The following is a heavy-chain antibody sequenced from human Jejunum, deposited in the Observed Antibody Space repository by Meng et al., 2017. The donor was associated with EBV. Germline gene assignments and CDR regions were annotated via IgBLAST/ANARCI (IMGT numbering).Heavy chain of an antibody. CDR3: ATGHYNWKYPDY. V-gene: IGHV1-69-2*01. Sequence: EVQLVQSGTEVKKPGATVKISCKVSGYTFTDYYMHWVQQAPGKGLEWMGLVDPEDDETMYSEKFQGRLTITADTSTDTTYMELSSLRSEDTAVYYCATGHYNWKYPDYWGQGTLVTASS. D-gene: IGHD1-7*01. CDR2: VDPEDDET. J-gene: IGHJ4*02. CDR1: GYTFTDYY.